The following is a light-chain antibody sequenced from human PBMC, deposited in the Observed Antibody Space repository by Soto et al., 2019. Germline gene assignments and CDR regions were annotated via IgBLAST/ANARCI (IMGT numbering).Light chain of an antibody. CDR1: QYINTR. J-gene: IGKJ1*01. CDR3: HQRQSWPRT. Sequence: EIVLTQSPGTLSLSPGERATLSCRASQYINTRLAWYQHRPGQSPRLLIYQTSLRAAGIPARFSASGSGTDFTLTISDVQPEDFALYYCHQRQSWPRTFGQGTQVDIK. CDR2: QTS. V-gene: IGKV3-11*01.